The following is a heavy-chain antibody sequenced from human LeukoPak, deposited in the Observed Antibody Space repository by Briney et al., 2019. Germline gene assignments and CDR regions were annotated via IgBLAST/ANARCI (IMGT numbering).Heavy chain of an antibody. D-gene: IGHD2-2*01. CDR2: INPNSGGT. Sequence: ASVKVSCKASGYTFTGYYMHWVRQAPGQGLEWMGWINPNSGGTNYAQKFQGRVTMTRDTSISTAYMELSRLRSDDTAVYYCAPPEDIVVVPAAQYPIFWGQGTLVTVSS. CDR1: GYTFTGYY. V-gene: IGHV1-2*02. J-gene: IGHJ4*02. CDR3: APPEDIVVVPAAQYPIF.